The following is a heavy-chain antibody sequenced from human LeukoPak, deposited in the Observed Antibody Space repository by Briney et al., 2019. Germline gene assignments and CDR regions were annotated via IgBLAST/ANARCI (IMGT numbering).Heavy chain of an antibody. CDR3: ARDLRWNYSYQSFDI. CDR1: RYTFTAHH. V-gene: IGHV1-2*02. J-gene: IGHJ3*02. CDR2: INPNSGGT. D-gene: IGHD3-10*01. Sequence: GTSVKVSCQTSRYTFTAHHMHWVRQAPGQGLEWMGWINPNSGGTNYAQTFQGRVSMTRDTSTNTAYMELSRLTSDDTAVYYRARDLRWNYSYQSFDIWGQGTMVIVSS.